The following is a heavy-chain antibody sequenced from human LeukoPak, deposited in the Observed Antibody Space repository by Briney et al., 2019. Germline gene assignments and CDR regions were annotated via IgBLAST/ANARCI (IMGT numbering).Heavy chain of an antibody. D-gene: IGHD6-19*01. CDR3: ARGLQWLSAFDI. CDR1: GGSFSGYY. V-gene: IGHV4-34*01. Sequence: SETLSLTRAVYGGSFSGYYWSWIRQPPGKGLEWIGEINHSGSTNYNPSLKSRVTISVDTSKNQFSLKLSSVTAADTAVYYCARGLQWLSAFDIWGQGTMVTVSS. CDR2: INHSGST. J-gene: IGHJ3*02.